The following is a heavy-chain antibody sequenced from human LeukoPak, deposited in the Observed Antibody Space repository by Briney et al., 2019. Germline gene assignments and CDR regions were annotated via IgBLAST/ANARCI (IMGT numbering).Heavy chain of an antibody. CDR3: ARDSANYYDSGGAFDI. V-gene: IGHV1-18*01. CDR1: GYTFTSYG. D-gene: IGHD3-22*01. J-gene: IGHJ3*02. Sequence: GASVKVSCKASGYTFTSYGISWVRQAPGQGLEWMGWISAYNGNTNFAQKLQGRVTMTTDTSTSTAYMELRSLRSDDTAVYYCARDSANYYDSGGAFDIWGQGTMVTVSS. CDR2: ISAYNGNT.